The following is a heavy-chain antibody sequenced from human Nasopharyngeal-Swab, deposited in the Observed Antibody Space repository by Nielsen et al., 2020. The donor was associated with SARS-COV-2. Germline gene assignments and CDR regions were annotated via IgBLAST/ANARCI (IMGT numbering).Heavy chain of an antibody. CDR1: GFTFSSYE. Sequence: GGSLRLSCAASGFTFSSYEMNWVRQAPGKGLEWVSYISSSGGTIYYADSVKGRFTISRDNAKNSLYLQMNSLRAEDTAVYYCARVGRDGYNWHYGMDVWGQGTTVTVSS. J-gene: IGHJ6*02. CDR2: ISSSGGTI. V-gene: IGHV3-48*03. D-gene: IGHD5-24*01. CDR3: ARVGRDGYNWHYGMDV.